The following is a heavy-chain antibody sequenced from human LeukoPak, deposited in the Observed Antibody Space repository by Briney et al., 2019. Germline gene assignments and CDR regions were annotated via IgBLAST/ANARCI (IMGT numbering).Heavy chain of an antibody. J-gene: IGHJ3*01. CDR1: GFTFSYDW. D-gene: IGHD2-15*01. Sequence: GGSLRLSCATSGFTFSYDWMHWVRQAPGEGLVWVSRIKGDAISTAYADSVKGRFIISRDNAKNTLYLHMNSLRADDTAVYYCARDLGQRSGGGCHPVAFDFWGQGTMVTVSS. V-gene: IGHV3-74*03. CDR2: IKGDAIST. CDR3: ARDLGQRSGGGCHPVAFDF.